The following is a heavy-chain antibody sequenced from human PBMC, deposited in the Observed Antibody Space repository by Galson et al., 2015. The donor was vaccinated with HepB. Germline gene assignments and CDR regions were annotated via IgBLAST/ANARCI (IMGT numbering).Heavy chain of an antibody. Sequence: SLRLSCAASGFTVSSNYMSWVRQAPGKGLEWVSVIYSGGSTYYADSVKGRFTISRDNSKNTLYLQMNSLRAEDTAVYYCARDRYSSGWYSPDAFDIWGQGTMVTVSS. D-gene: IGHD6-19*01. CDR3: ARDRYSSGWYSPDAFDI. CDR1: GFTVSSNY. J-gene: IGHJ3*02. CDR2: IYSGGST. V-gene: IGHV3-66*01.